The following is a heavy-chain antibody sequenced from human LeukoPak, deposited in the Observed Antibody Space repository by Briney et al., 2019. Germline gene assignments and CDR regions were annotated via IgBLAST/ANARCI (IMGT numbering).Heavy chain of an antibody. CDR2: IHPNSGNT. V-gene: IGHV1-2*02. D-gene: IGHD5-12*01. CDR3: ARLRGAYEPFDY. Sequence: ASVKVSCKASGYTFTDYYMHWVRQAPGQGPEWMAWIHPNSGNTNYAQKLQGRVTVTRDTSVSTAYMELSGLQSDDTAVYYCARLRGAYEPFDYWGQGTLVTVS. CDR1: GYTFTDYY. J-gene: IGHJ4*02.